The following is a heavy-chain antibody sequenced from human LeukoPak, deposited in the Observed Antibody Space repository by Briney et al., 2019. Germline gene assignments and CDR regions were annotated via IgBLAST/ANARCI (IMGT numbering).Heavy chain of an antibody. Sequence: ASVKVSCKASGYTFTIYDINWGRQATGQGLEWMGWMNPNSGNTGYAQKFQGRVTITRNTSISTAYMELSSLRSEDTAVYYCARGGCHWRLPSGYYYYMDVWGKGTTVTVSS. CDR2: MNPNSGNT. CDR3: ARGGCHWRLPSGYYYYMDV. V-gene: IGHV1-8*03. J-gene: IGHJ6*03. D-gene: IGHD6-25*01. CDR1: GYTFTIYD.